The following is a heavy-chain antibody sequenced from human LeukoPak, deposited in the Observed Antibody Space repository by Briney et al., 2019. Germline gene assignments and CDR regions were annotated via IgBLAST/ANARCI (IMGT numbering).Heavy chain of an antibody. CDR3: AKDGYISFDF. J-gene: IGHJ4*02. Sequence: PGGSLRLSCAASGFHFRSYAMRWVRQAPGKGLEWVSAISSSGRNTYYADHVKGRFTISRDNSKNTLYLQMNSLRAEDTAVYYRAKDGYISFDFWGQGTLVTVSS. CDR1: GFHFRSYA. V-gene: IGHV3-23*01. CDR2: ISSSGRNT. D-gene: IGHD5-24*01.